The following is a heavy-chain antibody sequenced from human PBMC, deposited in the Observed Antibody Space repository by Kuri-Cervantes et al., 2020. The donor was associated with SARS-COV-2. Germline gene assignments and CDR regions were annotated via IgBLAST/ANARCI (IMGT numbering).Heavy chain of an antibody. CDR3: AKAAFTGYTGYRID. Sequence: GGSLRLSCAASGFTFSSFGMSGVRQAPGKGLEWVSAISDSGGSTFYADSVKGRFTISRDNSKNMVYLQMDSLRAEDTAVYYCAKAAFTGYTGYRIDWGQGTLVTVSS. D-gene: IGHD3-16*02. V-gene: IGHV3-23*01. CDR1: GFTFSSFG. J-gene: IGHJ4*02. CDR2: ISDSGGST.